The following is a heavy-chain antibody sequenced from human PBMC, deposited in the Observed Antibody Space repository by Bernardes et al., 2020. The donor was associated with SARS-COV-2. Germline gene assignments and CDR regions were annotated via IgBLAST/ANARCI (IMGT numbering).Heavy chain of an antibody. CDR3: AVRISGCVY. D-gene: IGHD2-21*01. J-gene: IGHJ4*02. Sequence: GGYLSPSRAVSGFTLTKNYMSWVRPAPGQGLEWVSHIYDGGRPYYADSVRGRFAISRDNSKNTFNLEVNNLRVEDTGVYYCAVRISGCVYWGKGTLLTVSS. CDR2: IYDGGRP. CDR1: GFTLTKNY. V-gene: IGHV3-66*01.